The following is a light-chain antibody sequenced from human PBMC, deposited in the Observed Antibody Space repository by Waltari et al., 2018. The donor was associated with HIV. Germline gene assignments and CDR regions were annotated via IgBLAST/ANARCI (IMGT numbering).Light chain of an antibody. CDR3: CSYAGSTTWV. J-gene: IGLJ3*02. Sequence: QSALTQPASVSGSPGQSITISCTGTSSAVGSYNLVSWYPQHPGEAPKLMIYEVGKRPSVVSNRFSGSKSGNTASLTISGLQAEDEADYYCCSYAGSTTWVFGGGTRLTVL. CDR1: SSAVGSYNL. CDR2: EVG. V-gene: IGLV2-23*02.